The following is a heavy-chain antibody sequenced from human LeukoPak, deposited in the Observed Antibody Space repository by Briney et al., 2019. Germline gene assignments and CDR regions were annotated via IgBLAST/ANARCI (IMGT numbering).Heavy chain of an antibody. V-gene: IGHV3-23*01. CDR2: ISGSGGTS. CDR1: GFTLSIYA. CDR3: AKDVRPYDRTTIDY. J-gene: IGHJ4*02. Sequence: GGSLRLSCAASGFTLSIYAMSWVRQAPGKGLEWVSGISGSGGTSYYADSVKGRFTISRDNSKNTVYLQVNSLRAEDTALYYCAKDVRPYDRTTIDYWGRGTLVTVSS. D-gene: IGHD3-22*01.